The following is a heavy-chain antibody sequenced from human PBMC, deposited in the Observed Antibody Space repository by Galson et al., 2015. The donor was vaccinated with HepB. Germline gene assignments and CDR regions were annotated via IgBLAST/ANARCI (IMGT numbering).Heavy chain of an antibody. V-gene: IGHV3-23*01. CDR2: ISGSGGTT. D-gene: IGHD3-3*01. Sequence: SLRLSCAASGFTFSDYAMIWVRQDPGKGLEWVSGISGSGGTTYYADSVKGRFTISRDNSKNTLDLQMNSLRAEDTAVYYCAKDRSSDVWSRSGFDIWGQGTMVTVSS. J-gene: IGHJ3*02. CDR1: GFTFSDYA. CDR3: AKDRSSDVWSRSGFDI.